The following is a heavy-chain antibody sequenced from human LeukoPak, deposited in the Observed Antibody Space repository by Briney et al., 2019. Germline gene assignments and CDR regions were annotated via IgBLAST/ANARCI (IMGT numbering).Heavy chain of an antibody. CDR3: ARGVFPTSYIDY. J-gene: IGHJ4*02. Sequence: ASVKVSCKPSGYTFTVYYMHWVRQAPGQGLEWMGWINPNSGGTNYAQKFQGRVTMTRDTSISTAYMELSRLRSDDTAVYYCARGVFPTSYIDYWGEGTLVTVSS. CDR1: GYTFTVYY. V-gene: IGHV1-2*02. CDR2: INPNSGGT. D-gene: IGHD3-10*01.